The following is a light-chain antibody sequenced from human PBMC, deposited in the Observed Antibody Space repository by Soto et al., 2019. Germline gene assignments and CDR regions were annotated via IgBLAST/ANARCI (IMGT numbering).Light chain of an antibody. CDR3: QQYNDWPPP. J-gene: IGKJ1*01. CDR2: GAS. CDR1: QSFSSN. Sequence: EIVMTQSPATVSVSPWEXXXXXXXASQSFSSNLAWYQQKPGQAPRVLIYGASTRATGIPARFSGSGSGTEFTLTISSLQPEDFAVYYCQQYNDWPPPFGQGSKV. V-gene: IGKV3-15*01.